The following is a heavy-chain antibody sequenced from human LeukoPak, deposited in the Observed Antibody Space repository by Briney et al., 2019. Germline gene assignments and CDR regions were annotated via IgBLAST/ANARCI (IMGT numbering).Heavy chain of an antibody. D-gene: IGHD3-10*01. CDR3: ARLIYGSGSYYKDY. V-gene: IGHV4-59*08. J-gene: IGHJ4*02. CDR1: RDSISSYS. CDR2: IYSSGTT. Sequence: SETLSLTCTVSRDSISSYSWSWIRQPPGKGLEWIGDIYSSGTTKYNPSLKRRVTISVDMSRNQFSLKLTSVTAADTAVYYCARLIYGSGSYYKDYWGQGTLVTVSS.